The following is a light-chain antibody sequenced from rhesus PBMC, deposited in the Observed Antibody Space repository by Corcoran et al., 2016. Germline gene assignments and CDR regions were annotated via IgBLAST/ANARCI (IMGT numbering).Light chain of an antibody. CDR2: KAS. Sequence: DIQMTQSPSSLSASVGDTVIITCQASQDIASWLAWYQQRPGKAPKLLIYKASSLQSGVPSRFSGSASGTDFILIIRDLQPEDFATYYCLQYNNTPFTFGPGTKLDVK. V-gene: IGKV1-21*01. CDR3: LQYNNTPFT. J-gene: IGKJ3*01. CDR1: QDIASW.